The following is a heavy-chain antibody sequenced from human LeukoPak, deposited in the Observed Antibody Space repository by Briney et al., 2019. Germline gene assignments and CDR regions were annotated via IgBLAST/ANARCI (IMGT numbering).Heavy chain of an antibody. D-gene: IGHD5-12*01. CDR3: ARAQGYDQDGGFDY. J-gene: IGHJ4*02. CDR1: GYTFTSYA. Sequence: ASVKVSCKASGYTFTSYAMHWVRQAPGQRLEWMGWINAGNGNTKYSQEFQGRVTITRDTSASTAYMELSSLRSEDMAVYYCARAQGYDQDGGFDYWGQGTLVTVSS. CDR2: INAGNGNT. V-gene: IGHV1-3*03.